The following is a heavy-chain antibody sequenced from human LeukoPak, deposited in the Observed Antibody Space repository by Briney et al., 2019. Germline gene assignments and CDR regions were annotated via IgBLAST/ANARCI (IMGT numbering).Heavy chain of an antibody. V-gene: IGHV4-39*07. CDR2: IYYSGTT. Sequence: PSETLSLTCTVSGGSISSSSYYWGWIRQPPGKGLERIGTIYYSGTTSYNPSLKSRVTISVDTSKNQFSLKLSSVTAADTAVYYCARDIVVVSGGPFDYWGQGTLVTVSS. D-gene: IGHD3-22*01. J-gene: IGHJ4*02. CDR3: ARDIVVVSGGPFDY. CDR1: GGSISSSSYY.